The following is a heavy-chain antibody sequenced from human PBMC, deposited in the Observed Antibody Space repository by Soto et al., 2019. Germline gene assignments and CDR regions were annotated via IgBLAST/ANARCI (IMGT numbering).Heavy chain of an antibody. D-gene: IGHD1-20*01. CDR2: IDYSGTA. CDR3: ARITGRHLDY. V-gene: IGHV4-39*01. CDR1: SGSISVTNVF. Sequence: SETLSLTCTVSSGSISVTNVFWGWVRQPPGEGLEWIGNIDYSGTAYFSPSLATRVTFHVDTSKNQFSLTLYSVTAADTAVYYCARITGRHLDYWGQGILVTVSS. J-gene: IGHJ4*02.